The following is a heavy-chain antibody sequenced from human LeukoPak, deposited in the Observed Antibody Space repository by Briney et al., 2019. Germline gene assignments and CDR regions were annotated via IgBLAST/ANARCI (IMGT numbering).Heavy chain of an antibody. CDR2: ISAYNGNT. V-gene: IGHV1-18*01. CDR1: GYSFTSYG. D-gene: IGHD3-10*01. Sequence: GESLKISCKGSGYSFTSYGISWVRQAPGQGLEWMGWISAYNGNTNYAQKLQGRVTMTTDTSTSTAYMELRSLRSDDTAVYYCARDIPGYMDVWGKGTTVTVSS. CDR3: ARDIPGYMDV. J-gene: IGHJ6*03.